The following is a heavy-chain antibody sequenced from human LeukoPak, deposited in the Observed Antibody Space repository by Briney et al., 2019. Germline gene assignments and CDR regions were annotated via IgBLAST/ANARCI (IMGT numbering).Heavy chain of an antibody. CDR1: GFTFSTYW. Sequence: PGGSLRLSCAASGFTFSTYWMTWVRQALGKGLEWVANINQDGSGEYYVDSVKGRFTISKDNARNSLYLQMNNLRAEDTAIYYCARVPGAYSFDIWGQGTMVTVSS. CDR2: INQDGSGE. V-gene: IGHV3-7*03. D-gene: IGHD3-16*01. CDR3: ARVPGAYSFDI. J-gene: IGHJ3*02.